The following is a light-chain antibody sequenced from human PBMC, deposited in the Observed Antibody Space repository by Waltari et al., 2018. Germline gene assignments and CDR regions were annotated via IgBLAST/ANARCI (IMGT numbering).Light chain of an antibody. V-gene: IGLV1-51*01. Sequence: KQLPRAAPKLLIFDTKKRPSGIPDRISASKSGTSATLDITGLQTGDEADYYCATWDNSLREFVFGGGTELTVL. CDR3: ATWDNSLREFV. CDR2: DTK. J-gene: IGLJ2*01.